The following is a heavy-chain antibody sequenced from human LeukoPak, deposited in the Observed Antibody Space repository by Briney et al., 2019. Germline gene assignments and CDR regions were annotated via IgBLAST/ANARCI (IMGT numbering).Heavy chain of an antibody. CDR2: ISSDGSSK. J-gene: IGHJ3*02. V-gene: IGHV3-74*01. D-gene: IGHD3-10*01. Sequence: PGGSLRLSCAASGFTFSSYSMNWVRQPPGKGLVWVSRISSDGSSKSYADSVKGRFTISRDNAKNMLYLQVNSLRAEDTAVYYCARVRNGAFDIWGQGTMVTVSS. CDR1: GFTFSSYS. CDR3: ARVRNGAFDI.